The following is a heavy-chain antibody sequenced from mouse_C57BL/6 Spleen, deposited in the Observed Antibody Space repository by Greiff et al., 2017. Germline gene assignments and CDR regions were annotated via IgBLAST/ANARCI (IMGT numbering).Heavy chain of an antibody. CDR2: IDPSDSYT. CDR3: ARSRSHRYFDY. J-gene: IGHJ2*01. D-gene: IGHD3-1*01. V-gene: IGHV1-50*01. CDR1: GYTFTSYW. Sequence: QVQLQQPGAELVKPGASVKLSCKASGYTFTSYWMQWVKQRPGQGLEWIGEIDPSDSYTNYNQKFKGKATLTVDTSSSTAYMQLSSLTSEDSAVYYCARSRSHRYFDYWGQGTTLTVSS.